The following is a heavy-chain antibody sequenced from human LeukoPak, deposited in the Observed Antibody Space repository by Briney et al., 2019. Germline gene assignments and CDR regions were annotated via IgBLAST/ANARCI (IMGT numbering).Heavy chain of an antibody. CDR2: IYHSGST. J-gene: IGHJ5*02. V-gene: IGHV4-38-2*02. Sequence: PSETLSLTCTVSGYSISSGYYWGWIRQPPGKGLEWIGSIYHSGSTYYNPFLKSRVTISVDTSKNQFSLKLSSVTAADTAVYYCARRLRYFDWTRPAQNWFDPWGQGTLVTVSS. D-gene: IGHD3-9*01. CDR3: ARRLRYFDWTRPAQNWFDP. CDR1: GYSISSGYY.